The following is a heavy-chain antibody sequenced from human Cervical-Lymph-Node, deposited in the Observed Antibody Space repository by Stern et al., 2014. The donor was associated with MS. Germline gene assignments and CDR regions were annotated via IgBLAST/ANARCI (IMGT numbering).Heavy chain of an antibody. J-gene: IGHJ6*02. D-gene: IGHD6-13*01. V-gene: IGHV4-59*01. CDR3: ARGISSSRYAYGMDV. CDR1: GGSISSDY. Sequence: QLQLQESGPGLVKPSETLSLTCSVSGGSISSDYWNWIRQPPGKGLEWSGFFYNSGNTKYNPSLSSRVTISIDTSKNQLFLKVTSVTAADTAVYYCARGISSSRYAYGMDVWGQGTTVTVSS. CDR2: FYNSGNT.